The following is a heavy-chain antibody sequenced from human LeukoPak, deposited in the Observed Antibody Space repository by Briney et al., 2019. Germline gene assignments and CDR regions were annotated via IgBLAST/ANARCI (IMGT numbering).Heavy chain of an antibody. V-gene: IGHV3-11*04. D-gene: IGHD6-6*01. J-gene: IGHJ5*02. Sequence: KPGGSLRLSCAASGFTFSDYYMSWIRQAPGKGLEWVSYISSSGSTIYYADSVKGRFTISRDNAKNSLYLQMNSLRAEDTAVYYCARDSSSTLNWFDPWGQGTLVTVSS. CDR2: ISSSGSTI. CDR3: ARDSSSTLNWFDP. CDR1: GFTFSDYY.